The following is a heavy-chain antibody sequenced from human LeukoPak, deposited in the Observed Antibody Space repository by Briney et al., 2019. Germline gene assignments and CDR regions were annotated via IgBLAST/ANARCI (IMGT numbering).Heavy chain of an antibody. CDR2: IVVGSGNT. CDR1: GFTFTSSA. D-gene: IGHD4-23*01. Sequence: SVKVSCKASGFTFTSSAVQWVRQARGQRLEWIGWIVVGSGNTNYAQKFQERVTITRDMSTGTVFMELSSLRSEDTAVYYCAAEGRPTVVTFRKGAVDLWGQGTMVTVSS. V-gene: IGHV1-58*01. J-gene: IGHJ3*01. CDR3: AAEGRPTVVTFRKGAVDL.